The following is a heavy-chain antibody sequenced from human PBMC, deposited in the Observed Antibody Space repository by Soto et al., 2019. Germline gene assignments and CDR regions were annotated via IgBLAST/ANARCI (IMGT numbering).Heavy chain of an antibody. Sequence: GASVKVSCKASGYSFTSYYLHWVRQAPGQGLEWMGIINPSGGSTTYAQKFRGRVTMTRDTSTSTVYMELSSLTYEDTAVYYCSVPPTVDGYTFHYWGQGTLVTVSS. V-gene: IGHV1-46*03. D-gene: IGHD5-18*01. CDR1: GYSFTSYY. CDR3: SVPPTVDGYTFHY. CDR2: INPSGGST. J-gene: IGHJ4*02.